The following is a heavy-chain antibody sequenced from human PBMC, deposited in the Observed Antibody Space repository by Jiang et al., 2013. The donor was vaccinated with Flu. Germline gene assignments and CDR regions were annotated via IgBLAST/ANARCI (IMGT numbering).Heavy chain of an antibody. CDR2: IYHSGSP. CDR1: GGSISSGGYS. J-gene: IGHJ6*02. D-gene: IGHD3-3*01. CDR3: ARTPYDFSYPSGMDV. Sequence: GSGLVKPSQTLSLTCAVSGGSISSGGYSWNWIRQPPGKGLEWIGYIYHSGSPYYNPSLKSRVTISVDRSKNQFSLKLSSVTAADTAVYYCARTPYDFSYPSGMDVWGQGTTVTVSS. V-gene: IGHV4-30-2*01.